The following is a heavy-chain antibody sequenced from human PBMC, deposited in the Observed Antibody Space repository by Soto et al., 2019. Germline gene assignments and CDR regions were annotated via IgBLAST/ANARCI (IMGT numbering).Heavy chain of an antibody. CDR2: IYYSGST. D-gene: IGHD5-12*01. V-gene: IGHV4-59*01. J-gene: IGHJ3*02. CDR1: GGSISSYY. Sequence: SETLSLTCTVSGGSISSYYWSWIRQPPGKGLEWIGYIYYSGSTNYNPSLKSRVTISVDTSKNQFSLKLSSVTAADTAVYYCARVFGVATYAFDIWGQGTMVTVSS. CDR3: ARVFGVATYAFDI.